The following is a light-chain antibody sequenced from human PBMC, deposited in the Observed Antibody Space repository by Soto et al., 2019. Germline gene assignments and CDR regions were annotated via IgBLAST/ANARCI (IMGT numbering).Light chain of an antibody. CDR1: QSVSSSY. CDR2: DAS. Sequence: EIVLTQSPGTLSLSPGERATLSCRASQSVSSSYLAWYQQKPGQAPRLLIYDASSRATGIPDRFSGSGSGKDFNLTISRLEPEDFAVYYCQQCGSSTYTFGQGTKLEIK. CDR3: QQCGSSTYT. V-gene: IGKV3-20*01. J-gene: IGKJ2*01.